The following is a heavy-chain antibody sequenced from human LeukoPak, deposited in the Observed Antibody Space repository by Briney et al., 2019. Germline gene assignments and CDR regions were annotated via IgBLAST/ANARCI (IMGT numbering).Heavy chain of an antibody. V-gene: IGHV5-51*01. Sequence: GESLQISCQGSGYSFISNWIGWVRQMPGKGLEWMGIIYPGDSDTRYSPSFQGQVTISADKSINTAYLQWSSLKASDTAMYYCARLPSIVGATTVFDYWGQGTLVTVSS. D-gene: IGHD1-26*01. CDR3: ARLPSIVGATTVFDY. CDR2: IYPGDSDT. J-gene: IGHJ4*02. CDR1: GYSFISNW.